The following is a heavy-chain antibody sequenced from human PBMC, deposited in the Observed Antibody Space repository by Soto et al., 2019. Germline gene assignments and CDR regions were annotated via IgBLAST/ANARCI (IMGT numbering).Heavy chain of an antibody. V-gene: IGHV3-23*01. D-gene: IGHD2-2*01. CDR2: ISGSAGSSGP. J-gene: IGHJ4*02. CDR3: AKARCSTANCYVPEY. Sequence: RILHTTGKGLEWVSVISGSAGSSGPSYADSVQGRFSISRDNARNTLYLQMNSLRGEDTAMYYCAKARCSTANCYVPEYWGQGTRVTVSS.